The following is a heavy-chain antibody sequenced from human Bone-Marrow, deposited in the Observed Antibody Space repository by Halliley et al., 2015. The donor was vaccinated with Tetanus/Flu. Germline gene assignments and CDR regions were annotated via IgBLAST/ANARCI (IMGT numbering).Heavy chain of an antibody. J-gene: IGHJ5*02. CDR2: IIDSGNT. V-gene: IGHV4-59*01. CDR3: ASERGKVVLTIWFDP. Sequence: TLSLTCTVSGASISENSWSWIRQPPGKELEWIGHIIDSGNTEYNNSLTSRVTISLEMSKNQFSLKLSTVTAAESTGYFCASERGKVVLTIWFDPRGQGTLVTFSS. D-gene: IGHD3-22*01. CDR1: GASISENS.